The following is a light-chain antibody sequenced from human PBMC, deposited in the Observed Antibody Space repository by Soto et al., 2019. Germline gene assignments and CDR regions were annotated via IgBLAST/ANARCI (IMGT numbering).Light chain of an antibody. CDR3: SSYTSSNTYV. CDR1: SSDVGGYNY. Sequence: QSVLTQPPSASGSPGQSLTISCTGTSSDVGGYNYVFWYQQHPGKAPKLMIYEVNKRPSGVPDRFSGSKSGNTASLTISGLQAEDEADYYCSSYTSSNTYVFGTGTKVTVL. V-gene: IGLV2-8*01. CDR2: EVN. J-gene: IGLJ1*01.